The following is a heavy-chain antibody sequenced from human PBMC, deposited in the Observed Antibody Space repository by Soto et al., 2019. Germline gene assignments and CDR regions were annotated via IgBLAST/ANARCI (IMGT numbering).Heavy chain of an antibody. Sequence: GGSLRLSCAASEFTFSSYAMSWVRQTPSKGLEWVSSISDNGYNTWYADSVKGRFTISRDNSKNTLSLQMNSLRAEDTALYYCANVVFLAAHPAYFDYWGQGTLVTVSS. CDR2: ISDNGYNT. D-gene: IGHD2-15*01. CDR1: EFTFSSYA. CDR3: ANVVFLAAHPAYFDY. V-gene: IGHV3-23*01. J-gene: IGHJ4*02.